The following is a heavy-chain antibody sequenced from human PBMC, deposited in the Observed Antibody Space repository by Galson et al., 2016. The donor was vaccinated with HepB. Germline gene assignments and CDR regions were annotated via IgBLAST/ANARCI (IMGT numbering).Heavy chain of an antibody. D-gene: IGHD3-16*02. CDR2: IYFDDVK. J-gene: IGHJ4*02. CDR1: GFSLSTSGVG. Sequence: PALVKPTQTLTLTCTFSGFSLSTSGVGVGWLRQPPGEALQWLGIIYFDDVKTYSPSLKTRLGITKDSSKNQVVFTMTNMDPVDTATYYCALTSNYVWGSYRTFASWGQGILVTVSS. CDR3: ALTSNYVWGSYRTFAS. V-gene: IGHV2-5*02.